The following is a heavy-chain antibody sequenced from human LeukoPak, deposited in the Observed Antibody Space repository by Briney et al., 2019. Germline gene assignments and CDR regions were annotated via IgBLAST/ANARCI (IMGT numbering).Heavy chain of an antibody. Sequence: ASVKVSCKASGYTFTSYDMHWVRQAPGQGLEWMGIINPSGGSTSYAQKFQGRVTMTRDTSTSTVYMELSSLRSEDTAVYYCAREGPEDYFDYWGQGTLVTVSS. CDR1: GYTFTSYD. CDR3: AREGPEDYFDY. V-gene: IGHV1-46*01. J-gene: IGHJ4*02. CDR2: INPSGGST. D-gene: IGHD1-14*01.